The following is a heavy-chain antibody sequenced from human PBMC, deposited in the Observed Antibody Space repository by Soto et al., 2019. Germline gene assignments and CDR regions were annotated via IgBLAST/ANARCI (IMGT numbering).Heavy chain of an antibody. CDR1: GYTFTSYG. Sequence: QVQLVQSGAEVKKPGASVKVSCKASGYTFTSYGISWVRQAPGQGLEWMGWISAYNGNTNYAQKLQGRVTMTTDTSTSTAYMELRSLRSEDTAVYYCARDNVPDRRGQPRGGAFDIWGQASMVTVSS. J-gene: IGHJ3*02. CDR2: ISAYNGNT. V-gene: IGHV1-18*01. CDR3: ARDNVPDRRGQPRGGAFDI. D-gene: IGHD3-10*01.